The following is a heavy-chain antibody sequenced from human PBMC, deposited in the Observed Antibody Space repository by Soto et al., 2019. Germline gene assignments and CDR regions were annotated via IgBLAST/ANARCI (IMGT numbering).Heavy chain of an antibody. J-gene: IGHJ4*02. V-gene: IGHV3-53*01. D-gene: IGHD3-22*01. CDR1: GFTVSSND. CDR3: ARRPLNSNGAY. Sequence: PGGSLRLSCAASGFTVSSNDMSWVRQAPGKGLEWVSLIYSSGSTHYADSVKGRFTISRDNSKTTVHLQMNTLRAEDTAVYYCARRPLNSNGAYWGQGTLVTVSS. CDR2: IYSSGST.